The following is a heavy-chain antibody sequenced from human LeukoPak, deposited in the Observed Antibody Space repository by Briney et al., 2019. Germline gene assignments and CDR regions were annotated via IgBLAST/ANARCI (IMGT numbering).Heavy chain of an antibody. CDR2: IYYSGTT. D-gene: IGHD4-17*01. V-gene: IGHV4-59*01. J-gene: IGHJ4*02. CDR1: SGSISSYY. Sequence: SETLSLTCTVSSGSISSYYWSWIRQPPGKELEWIGYIYYSGTTNYKPSLNSRVTISLDASKKQLSLTLNSVTAADTAVYYCARDSYGGIDYWGQGTLVTVSS. CDR3: ARDSYGGIDY.